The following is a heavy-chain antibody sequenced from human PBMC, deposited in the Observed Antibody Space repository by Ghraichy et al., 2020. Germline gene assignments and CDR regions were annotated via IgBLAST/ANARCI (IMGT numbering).Heavy chain of an antibody. V-gene: IGHV4-39*01. CDR3: ARHVWQQLDLPRRGNNWFDP. CDR2: IYYSGST. Sequence: SETLSLTCTVSGGSISSSSYYWGWIRQPPGKGLEWIGSIYYSGSTYYNPSLKSRVTISVDTSKNQFSLKLSSVTAADTAVYYCARHVWQQLDLPRRGNNWFDPWGQGTLVTVSS. J-gene: IGHJ5*02. CDR1: GGSISSSSYY. D-gene: IGHD6-13*01.